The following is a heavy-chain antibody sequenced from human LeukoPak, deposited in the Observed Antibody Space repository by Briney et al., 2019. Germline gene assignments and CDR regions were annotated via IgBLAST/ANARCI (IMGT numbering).Heavy chain of an antibody. D-gene: IGHD6-19*01. CDR2: ISDNGGST. Sequence: GGSLRLSCSASGFTFSSYAIHWVRQAPGKGLEYVSAISDNGGSTYYADSVKGRFTISRDNSKNTLYLQMSSLRAEDTAVYYCVKYSSGWYDYWGQGTLVTVSS. J-gene: IGHJ4*02. V-gene: IGHV3-64D*06. CDR3: VKYSSGWYDY. CDR1: GFTFSSYA.